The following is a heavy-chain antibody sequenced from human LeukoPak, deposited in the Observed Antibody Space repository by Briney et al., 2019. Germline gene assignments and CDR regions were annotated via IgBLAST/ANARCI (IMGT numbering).Heavy chain of an antibody. CDR2: INQDGSQT. CDR1: EFTFSSSW. J-gene: IGHJ6*02. V-gene: IGHV3-7*01. CDR3: ARTNYLFDFAMDV. Sequence: GGSLRLSCAASEFTFSSSWMSWVRQAPGKGLEWMAIINQDGSQTYYLDSLKGRFTISRDNAKNSLVLQMNSLRVEDTAVYYCARTNYLFDFAMDVWGQGTTVTVSS. D-gene: IGHD2/OR15-2a*01.